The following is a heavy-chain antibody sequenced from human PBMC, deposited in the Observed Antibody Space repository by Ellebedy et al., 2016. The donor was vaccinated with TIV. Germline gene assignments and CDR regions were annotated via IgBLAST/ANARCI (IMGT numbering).Heavy chain of an antibody. J-gene: IGHJ1*01. V-gene: IGHV4-59*12. CDR1: GGSISSYY. Sequence: SETLSLXXTLSGGSISSYYWSWIRQPPGKGLEWIGYIYYSGSTNYNPSLKSRVTISVDTSKNQFSLKLSSVTAADTAVYYCARGHNVNYSSSWYRHWGQGTLVTVSS. CDR3: ARGHNVNYSSSWYRH. D-gene: IGHD6-13*01. CDR2: IYYSGST.